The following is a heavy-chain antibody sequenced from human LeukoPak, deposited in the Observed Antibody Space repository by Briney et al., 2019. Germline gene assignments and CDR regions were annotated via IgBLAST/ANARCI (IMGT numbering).Heavy chain of an antibody. Sequence: GDSLTLPCAASGFNFSSYGMLCLRQAPGKGLEWVAVIWYDGSNKYYADSVKGRFTISRDNSKNTLYLQMNSLRAEDTAVYYCARSGTMVLGVDYWGQGTLVTVSS. CDR2: IWYDGSNK. CDR1: GFNFSSYG. CDR3: ARSGTMVLGVDY. D-gene: IGHD3-10*01. J-gene: IGHJ4*02. V-gene: IGHV3-33*01.